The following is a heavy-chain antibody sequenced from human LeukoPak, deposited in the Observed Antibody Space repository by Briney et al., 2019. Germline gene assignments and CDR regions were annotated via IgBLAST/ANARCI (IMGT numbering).Heavy chain of an antibody. CDR3: AGGYCSSTSCLDY. J-gene: IGHJ4*02. Sequence: PSETLSLTCTVSGGSISSYYWSWIRQPPGKGLEWIGYIYYSGSTNYNPSLKSRVTISVDTSKNQFSLKLSSVTAADTAVYYCAGGYCSSTSCLDYWGQGTLVTVSS. CDR2: IYYSGST. V-gene: IGHV4-59*12. CDR1: GGSISSYY. D-gene: IGHD2-2*01.